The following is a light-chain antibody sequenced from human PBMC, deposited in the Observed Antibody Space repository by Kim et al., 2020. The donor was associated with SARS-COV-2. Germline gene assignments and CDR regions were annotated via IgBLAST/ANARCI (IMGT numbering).Light chain of an antibody. V-gene: IGKV1-5*03. J-gene: IGKJ1*01. CDR1: QSISTW. Sequence: ASVGDRVTITCRASQSISTWLAWYQLKPGRAPKLLIYRASILESGVPSRFSGSGSGTEFTLTISSLQSDDVASYYCQQYNRYAWTFGQGTKVDIK. CDR2: RAS. CDR3: QQYNRYAWT.